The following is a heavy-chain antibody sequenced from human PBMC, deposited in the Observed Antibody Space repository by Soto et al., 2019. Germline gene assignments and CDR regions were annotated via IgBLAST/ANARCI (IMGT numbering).Heavy chain of an antibody. V-gene: IGHV4-30-2*01. J-gene: IGHJ3*02. Sequence: PSETLSLTCAVSGGSISSGGYSWSWIRQPPGKGLEWIGYIYHSGSTYYNPSLKSRVTISVDRSKNQFSLKLSSVTAADTAVYYCASRYSGSPSDAFDIWGQGTVVTVSS. CDR1: GGSISSGGYS. D-gene: IGHD1-26*01. CDR3: ASRYSGSPSDAFDI. CDR2: IYHSGST.